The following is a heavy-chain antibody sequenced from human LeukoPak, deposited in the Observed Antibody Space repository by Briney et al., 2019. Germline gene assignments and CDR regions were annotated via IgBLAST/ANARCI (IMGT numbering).Heavy chain of an antibody. V-gene: IGHV3-21*01. D-gene: IGHD6-13*01. CDR1: GFTFSSYS. J-gene: IGHJ4*02. CDR3: ARDLDGPSSWYSGSPQDY. Sequence: PAGSLRLSCAASGFTFSSYSMNWVRQAPGKGLEWVSYISSSSSYIYYADSVKGRFTISRDNAKNSLYLQMNSLRAEDTAVYYCARDLDGPSSWYSGSPQDYWGQGTLVTVSS. CDR2: ISSSSSYI.